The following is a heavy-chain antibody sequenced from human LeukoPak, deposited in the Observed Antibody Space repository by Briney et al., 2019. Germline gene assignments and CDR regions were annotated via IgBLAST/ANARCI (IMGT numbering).Heavy chain of an antibody. CDR2: IIPIFGTA. J-gene: IGHJ5*02. CDR3: ARGGNDYGDYLDGGNWFDP. CDR1: GGTFSSYA. V-gene: IGHV1-69*13. D-gene: IGHD4-17*01. Sequence: SVKVSCKASGGTFSSYAISWVRQAPGQGLEWMGGIIPIFGTANYAQKFQGRVTITADESTSTAYMELSSLRSEDTAVYYCARGGNDYGDYLDGGNWFDPWGQGTLVTVSS.